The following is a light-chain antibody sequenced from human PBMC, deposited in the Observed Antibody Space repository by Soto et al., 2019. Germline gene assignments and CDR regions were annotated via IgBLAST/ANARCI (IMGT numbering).Light chain of an antibody. Sequence: QSALTQPASVSGSPGQSITISCTGTSSDVGGYDYVSWYQQHPDKAPKLMIYGVSNRPSGVSNRFSGSKSANTASLTISGLQAEDEADYYCTSYSSSSTLVVFGGGTKVTVL. V-gene: IGLV2-14*01. J-gene: IGLJ2*01. CDR3: TSYSSSSTLVV. CDR1: SSDVGGYDY. CDR2: GVS.